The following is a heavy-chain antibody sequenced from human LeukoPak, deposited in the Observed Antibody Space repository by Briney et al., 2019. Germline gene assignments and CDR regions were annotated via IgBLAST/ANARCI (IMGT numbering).Heavy chain of an antibody. D-gene: IGHD2-2*01. CDR3: ARRYCSSTSCYGAFDI. J-gene: IGHJ3*02. CDR2: IYPGDSDT. V-gene: IGHV5-51*01. Sequence: GESLKISCKGSGYILTSYWIGWVRQMPGKGLEWMGIIYPGDSDTRYSPSFQGQVTISADKSISTAYLQWSSLKASDAAMYYCARRYCSSTSCYGAFDIWGQGTMVTVSS. CDR1: GYILTSYW.